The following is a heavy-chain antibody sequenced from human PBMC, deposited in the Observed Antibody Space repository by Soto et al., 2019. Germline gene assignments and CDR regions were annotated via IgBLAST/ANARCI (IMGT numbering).Heavy chain of an antibody. V-gene: IGHV4-39*01. CDR2: IYYSGST. J-gene: IGHJ4*02. Sequence: TLSLPCTVSGGSISSSSYYWGWIRQPPGKGLEWIGSIYYSGSTYYNPSLKSRVTISVDTSKNQFSLKLSSVTAADTAVYYCARQGGIVASFDYWGQGTLVTVSS. D-gene: IGHD5-12*01. CDR3: ARQGGIVASFDY. CDR1: GGSISSSSYY.